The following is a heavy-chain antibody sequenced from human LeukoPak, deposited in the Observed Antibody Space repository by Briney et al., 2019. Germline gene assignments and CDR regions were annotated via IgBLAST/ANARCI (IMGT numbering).Heavy chain of an antibody. D-gene: IGHD3-9*01. CDR3: ARDTPTGYDYYYGMDV. Sequence: SETLSLTCTVSGGSISSYYWSWIRQPAGKGLEWIGRIYTSGSTNYNPSLKSRVTMSVDTSKNQFSLKLSSVTAADTAVYYCARDTPTGYDYYYGMDVWGQGTTVTVSS. CDR2: IYTSGST. V-gene: IGHV4-4*07. CDR1: GGSISSYY. J-gene: IGHJ6*02.